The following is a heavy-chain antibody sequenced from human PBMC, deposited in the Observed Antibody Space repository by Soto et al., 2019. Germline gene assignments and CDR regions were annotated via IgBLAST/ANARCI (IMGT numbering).Heavy chain of an antibody. Sequence: GEPLKISYKFSGYSFTSYLIGLVLQMPGEGLEWMGIIYPGDSDTRYSPSFQGQVTISADRSISTAYLQWSSLKASDTAMYYCARSGTSANRYFEYWGQGSLVTVSS. CDR3: ARSGTSANRYFEY. D-gene: IGHD1-20*01. CDR1: GYSFTSYL. J-gene: IGHJ4*02. CDR2: IYPGDSDT. V-gene: IGHV5-51*01.